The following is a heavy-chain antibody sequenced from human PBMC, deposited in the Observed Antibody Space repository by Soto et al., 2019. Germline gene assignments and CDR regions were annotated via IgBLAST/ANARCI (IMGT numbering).Heavy chain of an antibody. CDR3: ERSHAPYYYDTTDFFFGLDV. J-gene: IGHJ6*02. V-gene: IGHV3-30-3*01. CDR1: GFTFSNYA. Sequence: QVRLVESGGGVVQPGRSLRLSCAASGFTFSNYAMHWVRQAPGKGLEWVAVMSFDETKKYHAASVEGRFTISRDNSQNTLDLQMNSLRAEDTALSYCERSHAPYYYDTTDFFFGLDVWGQGTTVVVSS. CDR2: MSFDETKK. D-gene: IGHD3-22*01.